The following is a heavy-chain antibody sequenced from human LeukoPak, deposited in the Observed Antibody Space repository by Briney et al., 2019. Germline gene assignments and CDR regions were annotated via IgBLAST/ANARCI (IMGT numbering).Heavy chain of an antibody. CDR3: ARDPRVQYYYGSGSYHFDY. Sequence: ASVKVSCKASGYTFTSYSISWVRQAPGQGLEWMGWISAYNGSTNYAQKLQGRVTMTTDTSTSTAYMELRSLRSDDTAIYYCARDPRVQYYYGSGSYHFDYWGQGTLVTVYS. CDR1: GYTFTSYS. V-gene: IGHV1-18*01. CDR2: ISAYNGST. D-gene: IGHD3-10*01. J-gene: IGHJ4*02.